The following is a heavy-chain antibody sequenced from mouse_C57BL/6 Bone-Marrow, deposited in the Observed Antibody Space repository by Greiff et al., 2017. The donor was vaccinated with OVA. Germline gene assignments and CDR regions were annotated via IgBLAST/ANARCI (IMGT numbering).Heavy chain of an antibody. J-gene: IGHJ2*01. CDR1: GYTFTSYG. CDR2: IYPRSGNT. D-gene: IGHD6-1*01. Sequence: VQLQQSGAELARPGASVKLSCTASGYTFTSYGISWVKQRTGQGLEWIGEIYPRSGNTYYNEKFKGKATLTADKSSSTAYMELRSLTSEDSAVYFCAKECSSYYFDDWGQGTTLTVSS. CDR3: AKECSSYYFDD. V-gene: IGHV1-81*01.